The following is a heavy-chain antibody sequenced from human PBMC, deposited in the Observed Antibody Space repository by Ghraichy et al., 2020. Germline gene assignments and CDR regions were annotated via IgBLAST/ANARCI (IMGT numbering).Heavy chain of an antibody. CDR1: GGSFSGYY. J-gene: IGHJ6*02. CDR2: INHSGST. CDR3: ARWAVAGTKSVVDYYGMDV. Sequence: ESLNISCAVYGGSFSGYYWSWIRQPPGKGLEWIGEINHSGSTNYNPSLKSRVTISVDTSKNQFSLKLSSVTAADTAVYYCARWAVAGTKSVVDYYGMDVWGQGTTVTVSS. D-gene: IGHD6-19*01. V-gene: IGHV4-34*01.